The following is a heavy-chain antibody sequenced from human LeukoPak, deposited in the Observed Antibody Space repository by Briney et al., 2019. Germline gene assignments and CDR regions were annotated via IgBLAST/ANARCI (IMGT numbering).Heavy chain of an antibody. J-gene: IGHJ5*02. CDR2: IYYSGST. D-gene: IGHD2-2*01. CDR1: GGSISSSSYY. CDR3: ARSPEYQLLFVWFDP. V-gene: IGHV4-39*01. Sequence: PSETLSLTCTVSGGSISSSSYYWGWIRQPPGKGLEWIGSIYYSGSTYYNPSLKSRVTISVDTSKNQFSLKLSSVTAADTAVYYCARSPEYQLLFVWFDPWGQGTLVTVSS.